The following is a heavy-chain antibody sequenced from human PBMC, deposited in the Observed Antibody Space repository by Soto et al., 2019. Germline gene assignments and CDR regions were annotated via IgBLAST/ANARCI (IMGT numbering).Heavy chain of an antibody. CDR2: INAPGSPT. V-gene: IGHV3-23*01. J-gene: IGHJ4*02. CDR1: GFTFSTYT. Sequence: PVGPKRLSCAAAGFTFSTYTMNWVRQAPGKGLEGVSGINAPGSPTYYAASVKGRFTVSRDNSKKMLFLQMNSLRDEDTAVYYCAKDRHPDGIWTFDSWGPGTLVTVSS. CDR3: AKDRHPDGIWTFDS. D-gene: IGHD3-9*01.